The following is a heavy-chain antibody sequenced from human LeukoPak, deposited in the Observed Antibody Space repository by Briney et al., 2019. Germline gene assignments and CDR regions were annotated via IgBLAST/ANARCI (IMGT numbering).Heavy chain of an antibody. CDR1: GLSFSGYW. CDR3: ARDRYCSGGSCLYFDY. J-gene: IGHJ4*02. CDR2: IKQDGSEK. D-gene: IGHD2-15*01. Sequence: GGSLRLSCVASGLSFSGYWMSWVRQAPGKGLEWVANIKQDGSEKYYADSVKGRFTISRDNARKSLYLQMNSLRAEDTAVYYCARDRYCSGGSCLYFDYWGQGTLVTVSS. V-gene: IGHV3-7*01.